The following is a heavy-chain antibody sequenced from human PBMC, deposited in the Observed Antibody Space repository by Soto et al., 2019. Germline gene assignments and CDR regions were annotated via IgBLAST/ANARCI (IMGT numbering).Heavy chain of an antibody. J-gene: IGHJ5*02. CDR1: GFTFSTYA. CDR3: ARRPTVTAS. Sequence: EAQMLESGGGSVQPGGSLRLSCAASGFTFSTYAVAWVRQSPGKGLEWVSSISASGGDTWYADSVKGRFTISRDNSKNTLYLQMNSLRVEDTAVYYCARRPTVTASWGQGTLVTVSS. D-gene: IGHD1-1*01. V-gene: IGHV3-23*01. CDR2: ISASGGDT.